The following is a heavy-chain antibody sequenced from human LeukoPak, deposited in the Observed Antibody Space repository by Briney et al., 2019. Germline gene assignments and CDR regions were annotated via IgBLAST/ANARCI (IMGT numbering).Heavy chain of an antibody. CDR1: GFTFSTYT. CDR2: ITSSSRYI. J-gene: IGHJ6*03. D-gene: IGHD1-26*01. V-gene: IGHV3-21*01. Sequence: EPGGSLRLSCAASGFTFSTYTMNWVRQAPGKGLEWVSSITSSSRYIYYADSVKGRFTISRDNAKNSLYLQMNSLRAEDTAVYYCARWGFFYMDVWGKGTTVTISS. CDR3: ARWGFFYMDV.